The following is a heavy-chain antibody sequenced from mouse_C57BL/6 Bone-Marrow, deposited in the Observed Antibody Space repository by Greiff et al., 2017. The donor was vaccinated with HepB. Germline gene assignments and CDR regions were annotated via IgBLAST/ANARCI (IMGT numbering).Heavy chain of an antibody. CDR1: GYSITSGYY. V-gene: IGHV3-6*01. CDR3: ARGEWFAY. Sequence: DVQLQESGPGLVKPSQSLSLTCSVTGYSITSGYYWNWIRQFPGNKLEWMGYISYDGSNNYNPSLKNRISITRDTSKNQFFLKLNSVTTEDTATYYCARGEWFAYWGQGTLVTVSA. J-gene: IGHJ3*01. CDR2: ISYDGSN.